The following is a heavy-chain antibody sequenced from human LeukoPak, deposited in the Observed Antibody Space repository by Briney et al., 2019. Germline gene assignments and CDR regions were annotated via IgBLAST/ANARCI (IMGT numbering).Heavy chain of an antibody. Sequence: VASVKVSCKASGYTFTSYDINWVRQATGQGLEWMGWMNPNSGNTGYAQKFQGRVTITRNTSISTAYMELSSLRSEDTAVYYCAVAKEWEVATRIGVYWGQGTLVTVSS. V-gene: IGHV1-8*03. CDR2: MNPNSGNT. CDR3: AVAKEWEVATRIGVY. D-gene: IGHD5-24*01. J-gene: IGHJ4*02. CDR1: GYTFTSYD.